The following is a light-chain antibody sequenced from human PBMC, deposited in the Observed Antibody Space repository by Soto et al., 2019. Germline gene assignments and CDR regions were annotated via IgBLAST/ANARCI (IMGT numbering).Light chain of an antibody. CDR3: QQSYSTPIT. Sequence: DIQMTQSPSSLSASVGDRVTITCRASQSISSYLNWYQQKPGKAPKLLIYAASSLQSGVPSRFSGSGSGTDFTLTISSLQPEDFATYYCQQSYSTPITFGQGIRLENK. V-gene: IGKV1-39*01. CDR2: AAS. J-gene: IGKJ5*01. CDR1: QSISSY.